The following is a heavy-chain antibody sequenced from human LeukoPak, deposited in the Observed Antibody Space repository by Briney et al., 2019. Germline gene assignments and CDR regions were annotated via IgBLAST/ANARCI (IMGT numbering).Heavy chain of an antibody. CDR3: AGGGESLTF. Sequence: PGGSLRLSCAASGFTFSSYAMSWVRQAPGKGLEWVSAISGSGGSTYYADSVKGRFTISRDNAKNTLFLQLNSLRAEDTAVYYCAGGGESLTFWGQGTLVTVSS. V-gene: IGHV3-23*01. D-gene: IGHD3-16*01. CDR2: ISGSGGST. CDR1: GFTFSSYA. J-gene: IGHJ4*02.